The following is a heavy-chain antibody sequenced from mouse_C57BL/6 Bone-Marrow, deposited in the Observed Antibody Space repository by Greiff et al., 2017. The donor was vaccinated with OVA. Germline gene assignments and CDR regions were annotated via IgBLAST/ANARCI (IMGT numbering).Heavy chain of an antibody. CDR2: IDPSDSET. V-gene: IGHV1-52*01. J-gene: IGHJ2*01. CDR3: ASTDGYDVYF. D-gene: IGHD2-2*01. CDR1: GYTFTSYW. Sequence: QVQLQQPGAELVRPGSSVKLSCKASGYTFTSYWMHWVKQRPIQGLEWIGNIDPSDSETHYNQKFKDKATLTVDKSSSTAYMQRSSLTSEDSAVYYCASTDGYDVYFWDQGTTLTVSS.